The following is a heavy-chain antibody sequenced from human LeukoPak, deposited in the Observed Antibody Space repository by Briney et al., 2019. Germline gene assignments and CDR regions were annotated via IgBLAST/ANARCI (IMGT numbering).Heavy chain of an antibody. Sequence: ASVKVSCKASGYTFTGYYMHWVRQAPGQGLEWMGWISPNSGGTNYAQKFQGWVTMTRDTSISTAYMELSSLRSEDTAVYYCARGQLLWFGELLAYYYYGMDVWGQGTTVTVSS. J-gene: IGHJ6*02. CDR1: GYTFTGYY. D-gene: IGHD3-10*01. CDR2: ISPNSGGT. CDR3: ARGQLLWFGELLAYYYYGMDV. V-gene: IGHV1-2*04.